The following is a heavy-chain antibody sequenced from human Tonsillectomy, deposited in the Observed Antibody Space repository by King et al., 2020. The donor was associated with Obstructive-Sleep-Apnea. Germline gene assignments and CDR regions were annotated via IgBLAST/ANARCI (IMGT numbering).Heavy chain of an antibody. V-gene: IGHV4-31*03. D-gene: IGHD3-16*02. Sequence: PLQESGPGLVKPSQTLSLTCTVSGGSISSGGYYWSWIRQHPGKGLEWIGYIYYSGSTYYNPSLKSRVTISVDTSKNQFSLKLSSVTAADTAVYYCAVNTFGGVIADYWGQGTLVTVSS. J-gene: IGHJ4*02. CDR3: AVNTFGGVIADY. CDR1: GGSISSGGYY. CDR2: IYYSGST.